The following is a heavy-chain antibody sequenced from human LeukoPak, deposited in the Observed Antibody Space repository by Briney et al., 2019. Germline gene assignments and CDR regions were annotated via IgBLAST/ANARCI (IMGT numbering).Heavy chain of an antibody. D-gene: IGHD2-21*02. CDR3: ARISDWGGRYEHYMDV. V-gene: IGHV3-21*01. Sequence: GGSLRLSCAASGFTFSTYAMSWVRQAPGQGLEWVALISSSSTYMHYADSVKGRFTISRDNAKNPMYLQMNSLRADDTAMYYCARISDWGGRYEHYMDVWGTGTTVTVSS. J-gene: IGHJ6*03. CDR1: GFTFSTYA. CDR2: ISSSSTYM.